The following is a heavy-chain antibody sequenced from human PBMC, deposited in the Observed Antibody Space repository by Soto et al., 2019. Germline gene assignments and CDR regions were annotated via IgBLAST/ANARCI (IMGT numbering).Heavy chain of an antibody. J-gene: IGHJ4*02. CDR1: GFTFSSYG. CDR2: IWYDGSIK. Sequence: ESGGGVVQPGRSLRLSCAASGFTFSSYGMHWVRQAPGKGLEWVAVIWYDGSIKYYADSVKGRFTISRDNSKNTLYLQMNSLRAEDTAVYYCARDPKDIVVVVAATPDYWGQGTLVTVSS. CDR3: ARDPKDIVVVVAATPDY. V-gene: IGHV3-33*01. D-gene: IGHD2-15*01.